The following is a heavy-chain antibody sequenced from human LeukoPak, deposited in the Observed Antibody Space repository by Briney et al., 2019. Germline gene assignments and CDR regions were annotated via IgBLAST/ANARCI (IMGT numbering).Heavy chain of an antibody. Sequence: PSETLSLTCAVSGYSISSGYYWGWIRQPPGKGLEWIGSIYHSGSTHYNPSLKSRVTISVDTSKNQFSLKLTSMTAADTAVYYCARGDLPAGWFDPWGQGTLVTVSS. CDR1: GYSISSGYY. D-gene: IGHD5/OR15-5a*01. CDR3: ARGDLPAGWFDP. CDR2: IYHSGST. V-gene: IGHV4-38-2*01. J-gene: IGHJ5*02.